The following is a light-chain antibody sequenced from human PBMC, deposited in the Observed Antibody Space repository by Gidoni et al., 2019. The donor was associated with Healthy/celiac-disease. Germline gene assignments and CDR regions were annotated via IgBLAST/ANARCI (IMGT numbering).Light chain of an antibody. CDR3: SSYTSSSTLVV. J-gene: IGLJ2*01. CDR1: SSDVGGYNY. CDR2: DVS. Sequence: SALTQPAPVSGSPGPSITIPCPGTSSDVGGYNYFSWYQQHPGKAPKLMIYDVSNRPSGVSKRFSGSKSGNTASLTISGLQAEDEADYYCSSYTSSSTLVVFGGGTKLTGL. V-gene: IGLV2-14*03.